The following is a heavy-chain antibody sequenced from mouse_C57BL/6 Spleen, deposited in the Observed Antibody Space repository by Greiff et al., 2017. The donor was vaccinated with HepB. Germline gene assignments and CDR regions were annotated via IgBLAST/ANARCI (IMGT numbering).Heavy chain of an antibody. D-gene: IGHD2-12*01. V-gene: IGHV2-2*01. J-gene: IGHJ4*01. CDR1: GFSLTSYG. CDR2: IWSGGST. Sequence: VQLMESGPGLVQPSQSLSITCTVSGFSLTSYGVHWVRQSPGKGLEWLGVIWSGGSTDYNAAFISRLSISKDNSKSQVFFKMNSLQADDTAIYYCASIAPYAMDYWGQGTSVTVSS. CDR3: ASIAPYAMDY.